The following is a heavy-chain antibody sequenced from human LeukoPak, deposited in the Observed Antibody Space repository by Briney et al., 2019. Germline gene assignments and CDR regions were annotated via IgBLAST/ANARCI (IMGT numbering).Heavy chain of an antibody. CDR3: AKRGYSYCDFDY. V-gene: IGHV1-8*01. J-gene: IGHJ4*02. CDR2: VNPNSGNT. D-gene: IGHD5-18*01. Sequence: VASVTVSCKACGYTFTSYDIHWVRQATGQGLEWMGWVNPNSGNTGYPQKFQGRVIMTRNTSIITAYMEVSSLRSEDTAVYYCAKRGYSYCDFDYWGQGTLVTVSS. CDR1: GYTFTSYD.